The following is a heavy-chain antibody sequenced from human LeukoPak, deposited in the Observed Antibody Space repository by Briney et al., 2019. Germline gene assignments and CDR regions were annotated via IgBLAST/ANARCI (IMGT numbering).Heavy chain of an antibody. V-gene: IGHV1-2*02. J-gene: IGHJ4*02. CDR1: GYTFTGYY. D-gene: IGHD3-22*01. CDR2: INPNSGGT. Sequence: ASVKVSCKASGYTFTGYYMNWVRQAPGQGLEWMGWINPNSGGTNYAQKFQGRVTMTRDTSISTAYMELSRLRSDDTAVYYCARSLYYYDSTSSFGYWGQGTLVTVSS. CDR3: ARSLYYYDSTSSFGY.